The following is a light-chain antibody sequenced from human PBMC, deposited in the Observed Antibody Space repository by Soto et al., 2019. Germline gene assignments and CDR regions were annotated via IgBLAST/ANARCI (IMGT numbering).Light chain of an antibody. CDR1: SSNIGAGYD. CDR2: GNS. J-gene: IGLJ1*01. V-gene: IGLV1-40*01. Sequence: QSVLTQPPSVSGAPGQRVTISCTGSSSNIGAGYDVHWYQQLPGTAPKLLIYGNSNRPSGVPDRFSGSKSGTSASLAITGLQAEDEADYYCQSHDISLSGYVFGTGINVTVL. CDR3: QSHDISLSGYV.